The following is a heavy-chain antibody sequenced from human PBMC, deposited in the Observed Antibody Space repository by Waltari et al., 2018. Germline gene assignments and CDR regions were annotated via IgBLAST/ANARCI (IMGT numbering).Heavy chain of an antibody. V-gene: IGHV4-61*09. Sequence: QVQLQESGPGLVKPSQTLSLTCTVSGGSISSGSYYWSWIRQPAGKGREWIGYIYTSGSTNYNPSLKSRVTISVDTSKNQFSLKLSSVTAADTAVYYCARTVTTYRYFDYWGQGTLVTVSS. J-gene: IGHJ4*02. CDR3: ARTVTTYRYFDY. D-gene: IGHD1-1*01. CDR1: GGSISSGSYY. CDR2: IYTSGST.